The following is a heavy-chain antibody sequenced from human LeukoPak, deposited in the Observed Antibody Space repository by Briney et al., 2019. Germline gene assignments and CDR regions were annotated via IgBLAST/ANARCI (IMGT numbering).Heavy chain of an antibody. Sequence: SETLSLTCAVYGGSFSGYYWSWIRQPPGKGLEWIGEINHSGSTNYNPSLKSRVTISVDTSKNQFSLKLSSVTAADTAVYYCARVRIAGDYLDYWGQGTLVTVSS. J-gene: IGHJ4*02. CDR1: GGSFSGYY. CDR2: INHSGST. D-gene: IGHD1-14*01. V-gene: IGHV4-34*01. CDR3: ARVRIAGDYLDY.